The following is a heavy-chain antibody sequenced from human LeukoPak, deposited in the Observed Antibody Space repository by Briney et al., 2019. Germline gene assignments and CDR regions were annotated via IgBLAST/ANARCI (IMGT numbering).Heavy chain of an antibody. D-gene: IGHD3-9*01. Sequence: ASVKVSCKASGYTFTGYYMHWVRQAPGQGLEWMGWINPNSGGTNYAQKFQGRVTMTRDTSIGTAYMELSRLRSDDTAVYYCARHYDISTGHPDLGGFDPWGQGTLVTVSS. J-gene: IGHJ5*02. CDR2: INPNSGGT. CDR3: ARHYDISTGHPDLGGFDP. V-gene: IGHV1-2*02. CDR1: GYTFTGYY.